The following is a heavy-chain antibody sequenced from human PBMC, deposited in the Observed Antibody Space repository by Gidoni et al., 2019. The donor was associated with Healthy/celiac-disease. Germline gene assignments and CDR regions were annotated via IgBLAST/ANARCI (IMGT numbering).Heavy chain of an antibody. CDR1: GYTFTSYY. V-gene: IGHV1-46*01. D-gene: IGHD3-22*01. J-gene: IGHJ4*02. CDR3: ARDEWGYDSSGYYYPFDY. CDR2: INPSGGST. Sequence: QVQLVQSGAEVKKPGASVKVSCKASGYTFTSYYMHWVRQAPGQGLEWMGIINPSGGSTSYAQKFQGRVTMTRDTSTSTVYMELSSLRSEDTAVYYCARDEWGYDSSGYYYPFDYWGQGTLVTVSS.